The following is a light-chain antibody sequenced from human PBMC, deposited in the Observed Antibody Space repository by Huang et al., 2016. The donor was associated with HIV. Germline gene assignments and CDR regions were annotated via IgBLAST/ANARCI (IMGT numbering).Light chain of an antibody. Sequence: DIVMPQSPLSLPVTPGEPASISCRSSQSLLHSNGYNYLDWYLQKPGPSPQLLIDLGSSRASGVPDRFSGSGSGTDFTLKITRVEAEDVGIYYCMQALQTPRTFGQGTKVEI. CDR3: MQALQTPRT. CDR1: QSLLHSNGYNY. V-gene: IGKV2-28*01. CDR2: LGS. J-gene: IGKJ1*01.